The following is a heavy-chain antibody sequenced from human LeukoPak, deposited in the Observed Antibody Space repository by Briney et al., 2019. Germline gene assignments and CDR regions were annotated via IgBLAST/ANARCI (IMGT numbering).Heavy chain of an antibody. CDR2: INPNSGDT. V-gene: IGHV1-2*02. J-gene: IGHJ4*02. Sequence: ASVKVSCKASGYTFSDFYMHWVRQAPGQGLEWMGWINPNSGDTNYAQKFRGRVTMTRDTSISTAYMELSRLRSDDAAVYYCASRRYSGYDPDYWGQGTLVTVSS. D-gene: IGHD5-12*01. CDR3: ASRRYSGYDPDY. CDR1: GYTFSDFY.